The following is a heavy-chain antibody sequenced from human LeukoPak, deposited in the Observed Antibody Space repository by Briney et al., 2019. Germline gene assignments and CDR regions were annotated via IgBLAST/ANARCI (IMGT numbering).Heavy chain of an antibody. J-gene: IGHJ4*02. CDR2: INQDGSKK. V-gene: IGHV3-7*01. CDR3: AKWGPYCVGDYCPALDS. Sequence: PGGSLRLSCAASGFTFSSYPMTWVRQAPGKGLEWVANINQDGSKKRYADSMKGRFTISRDNAKESLYLQLNSLRAEDTAVYYCAKWGPYCVGDYCPALDSWGPGTLVTVSS. D-gene: IGHD2-21*02. CDR1: GFTFSSYP.